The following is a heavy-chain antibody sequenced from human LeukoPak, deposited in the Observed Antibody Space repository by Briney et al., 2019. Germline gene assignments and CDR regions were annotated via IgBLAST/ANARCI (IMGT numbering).Heavy chain of an antibody. CDR1: GFTFSSYG. V-gene: IGHV3-21*01. J-gene: IGHJ4*02. CDR2: ISSSSSYI. CDR3: ARSRSRGPFDY. Sequence: GGSLRLSCAASGFTFSSYGMSWVRQAPGKGLEWVSSISSSSSYIYYADSVKGRFTISRDNAKNSLYLQMNSLRAEDTAVYYCARSRSRGPFDYWGQGTLVTVSS. D-gene: IGHD6-13*01.